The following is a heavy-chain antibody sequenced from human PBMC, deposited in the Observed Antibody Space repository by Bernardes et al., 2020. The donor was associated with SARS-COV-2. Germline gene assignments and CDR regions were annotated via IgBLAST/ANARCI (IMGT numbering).Heavy chain of an antibody. Sequence: SKTLSLTCTVSGGSISSSSYYWGWIRQPPGKGLEWIGTIYYTGRTYSNPSLNSRVTISVDTSKNQFSLKLSSVTAADTAVYYCARPTGSSTSGFDYWGQGTLVTVSS. D-gene: IGHD2-2*01. J-gene: IGHJ4*02. CDR2: IYYTGRT. V-gene: IGHV4-39*01. CDR3: ARPTGSSTSGFDY. CDR1: GGSISSSSYY.